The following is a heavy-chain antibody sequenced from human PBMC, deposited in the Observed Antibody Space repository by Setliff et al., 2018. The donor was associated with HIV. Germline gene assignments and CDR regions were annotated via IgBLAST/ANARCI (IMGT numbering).Heavy chain of an antibody. V-gene: IGHV1-18*01. Sequence: ASVKVSCKASGYSFINYGISWVRQAPGQGLEWMGWISAYNGNTDYAPRLLGRVTMTTDTSTSTAYMELRSLGSADTAVYYCARARLQGIVTAVGPRDNCLDPWGQGTRVTVSS. D-gene: IGHD1-26*01. J-gene: IGHJ5*02. CDR3: ARARLQGIVTAVGPRDNCLDP. CDR2: ISAYNGNT. CDR1: GYSFINYG.